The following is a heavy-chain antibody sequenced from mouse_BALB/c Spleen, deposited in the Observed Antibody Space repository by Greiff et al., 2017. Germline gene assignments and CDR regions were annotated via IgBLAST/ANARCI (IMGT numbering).Heavy chain of an antibody. Sequence: QVQLKESGAELAKPGASVKMSCKASGYTFTSYWMHWVKQRPGQGLEWIGYINPSTGYTEYNQKFKDKATLTADKSSSTAYMQLSSLTSEDSAVYYCARPYYGSSHWYFDVWGAGTTVTVSS. CDR1: GYTFTSYW. J-gene: IGHJ1*01. CDR3: ARPYYGSSHWYFDV. V-gene: IGHV1-7*01. D-gene: IGHD1-1*01. CDR2: INPSTGYT.